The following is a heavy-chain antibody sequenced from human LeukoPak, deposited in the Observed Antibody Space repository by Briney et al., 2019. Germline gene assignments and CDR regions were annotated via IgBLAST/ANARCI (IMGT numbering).Heavy chain of an antibody. CDR1: GYTFTSYG. CDR2: ISAYNVET. CDR3: ARDSGRLGMDV. V-gene: IGHV1-18*04. Sequence: GASVKVSCKASGYTFTSYGISWVRQAAGQGGEGMGWISAYNVETNYAQKLQGRVTMTTDTSTSTAYMELRSLRSDDTAVYYCARDSGRLGMDVWGKGSTVTVSS. D-gene: IGHD2-21*01. J-gene: IGHJ6*03.